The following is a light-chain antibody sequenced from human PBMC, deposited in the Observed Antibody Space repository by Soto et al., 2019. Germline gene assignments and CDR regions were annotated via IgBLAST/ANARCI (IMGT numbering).Light chain of an antibody. V-gene: IGKV3D-15*01. CDR3: QQYINWLPT. CDR2: GVS. Sequence: EIVLTQSPGTLSLSPMEIATLSFMASQSVTNNQFAWFRQKPGQAPRLLIWGVSNRATGIPARFSGSGSGTEFTLTISSLQSEDFAVYYCQQYINWLPTFGQGTKVDIK. CDR1: QSVTNN. J-gene: IGKJ1*01.